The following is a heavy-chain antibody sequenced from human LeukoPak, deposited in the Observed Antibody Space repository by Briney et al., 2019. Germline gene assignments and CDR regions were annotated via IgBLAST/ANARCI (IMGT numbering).Heavy chain of an antibody. J-gene: IGHJ6*02. CDR3: AISIPAAMQEPYYYYGMDV. V-gene: IGHV1-2*04. CDR2: INPNSGGT. Sequence: ASVKVSCTASGYTFTGYYMHWVRQAPGQGLEWMGWINPNSGGTNYAQKFQGWVTMTRDTSISTAYMELSRLRSDDTAVYYCAISIPAAMQEPYYYYGMDVWGQGTTVTVSS. CDR1: GYTFTGYY. D-gene: IGHD2-2*01.